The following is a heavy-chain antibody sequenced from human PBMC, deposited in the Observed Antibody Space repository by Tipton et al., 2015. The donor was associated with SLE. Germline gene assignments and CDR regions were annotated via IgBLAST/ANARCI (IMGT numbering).Heavy chain of an antibody. CDR1: GGSISSSSYY. V-gene: IGHV4-31*03. Sequence: TLSLTCTVSGGSISSSSYYWGWIRQPPGKGLEWIGYIYYSGSTYYNPSFKSRATISVDTSKNQFSLKLSSVTAADTAVYYCARGGEAVAGTSYFQHWGQGTLVTVSS. CDR2: IYYSGST. J-gene: IGHJ1*01. CDR3: ARGGEAVAGTSYFQH. D-gene: IGHD6-19*01.